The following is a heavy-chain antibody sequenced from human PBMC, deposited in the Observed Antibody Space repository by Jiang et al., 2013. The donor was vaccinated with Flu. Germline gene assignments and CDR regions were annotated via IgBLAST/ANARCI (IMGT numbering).Heavy chain of an antibody. CDR1: GGSISSSSYY. J-gene: IGHJ4*02. CDR2: IYYSGSA. V-gene: IGHV4-39*07. D-gene: IGHD1-26*01. Sequence: GSGLVKPSETLSLTCTVSGGSISSSSYYWGWIRQPPGKGLEWIGNIYYSGSAYYNPSLKSRVTISVDTSKNQFSLKLSSVTAADTAVYYCASDTSGTYYFDYWGQGTLVTVSS. CDR3: ASDTSGTYYFDY.